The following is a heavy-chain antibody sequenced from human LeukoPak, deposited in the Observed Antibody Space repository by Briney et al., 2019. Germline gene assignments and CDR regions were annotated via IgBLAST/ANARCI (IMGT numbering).Heavy chain of an antibody. V-gene: IGHV3-53*01. CDR1: GFTVSSNY. Sequence: PGGSLRLSCAASGFTVSSNYMSWVRQAPGKGLEWVSVIYSGGSTYYADSVKGRFTISRDNSKNTLYLQMHSLRAEDTAMYYCAKKAQLTSPGNYFDYWGQGTLVTVSA. CDR2: IYSGGST. D-gene: IGHD1-1*01. J-gene: IGHJ4*02. CDR3: AKKAQLTSPGNYFDY.